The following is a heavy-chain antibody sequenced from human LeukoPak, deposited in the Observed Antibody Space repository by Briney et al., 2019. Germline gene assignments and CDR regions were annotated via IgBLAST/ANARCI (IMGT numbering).Heavy chain of an antibody. Sequence: GGSLRLSCAAAGFTFSSYSMNWVRQAPGKGLEWVSSISSSSSYIYYADSVKGRFTISRDNAKNSLYLQMNSLRAEDTAVYYCARVLTVGVDYWGQGTLVTVSS. D-gene: IGHD1-26*01. CDR3: ARVLTVGVDY. V-gene: IGHV3-21*01. CDR1: GFTFSSYS. CDR2: ISSSSSYI. J-gene: IGHJ4*02.